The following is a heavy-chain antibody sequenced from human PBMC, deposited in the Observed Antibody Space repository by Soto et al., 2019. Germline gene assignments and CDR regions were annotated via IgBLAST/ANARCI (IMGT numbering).Heavy chain of an antibody. CDR2: ISGSGGST. J-gene: IGHJ6*02. CDR3: AKGRPRRDCSSTSCSRYYYYGMDV. CDR1: GFTFSSYA. D-gene: IGHD2-2*01. Sequence: RRLSCAASGFTFSSYAMSWVRQAPGKGLEWISAISGSGGSTYYADSVKGRFTISRDNSKNTLYVQMNSLRAEDTAVYYCAKGRPRRDCSSTSCSRYYYYGMDVWGQGTTVTVSS. V-gene: IGHV3-23*01.